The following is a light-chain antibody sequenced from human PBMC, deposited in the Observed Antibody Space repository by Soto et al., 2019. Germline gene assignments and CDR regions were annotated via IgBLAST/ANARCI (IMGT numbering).Light chain of an antibody. CDR2: GIS. CDR1: QSVTNNF. J-gene: IGKJ2*01. V-gene: IGKV3-20*01. Sequence: ENALTQSPGTLSLSPGERATLSCRASQSVTNNFFAWYQQKPGQAPRLLIYGISSRATGIPDRFSGSGSGTDFTLTISRLEPEDFVVYYCQQYISLPHTFGQGTKLKVK. CDR3: QQYISLPHT.